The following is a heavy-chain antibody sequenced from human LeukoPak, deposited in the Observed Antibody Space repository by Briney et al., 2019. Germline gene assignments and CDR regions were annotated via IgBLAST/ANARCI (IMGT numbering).Heavy chain of an antibody. V-gene: IGHV4-34*01. CDR1: GGSISSYY. Sequence: SETLSLTCTVSGGSISSYYWSWIRQPPGKGLEWIGEINHSGSTNYNPSLKSRVTISVGTSKNQFSLKLSSVTAADTAVYYCARVRGYYFDYWGQGTLVTVSS. J-gene: IGHJ4*02. CDR3: ARVRGYYFDY. D-gene: IGHD3-10*01. CDR2: INHSGST.